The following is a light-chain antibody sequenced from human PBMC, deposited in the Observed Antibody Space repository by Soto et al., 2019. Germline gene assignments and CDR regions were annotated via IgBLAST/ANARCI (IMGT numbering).Light chain of an antibody. CDR2: SAS. V-gene: IGKV1-27*01. J-gene: IGKJ3*01. CDR3: QKYNSAP. Sequence: DIQMTQSPSSLSASVGDRVTITCRAIQGVNNYLAGYQQKPWKVPNLLIYSASTVQSGVPSRFSVSISGTDFTITITCLQPEDGVSYCCQKYNSAPIGPGTTVDIK. CDR1: QGVNNY.